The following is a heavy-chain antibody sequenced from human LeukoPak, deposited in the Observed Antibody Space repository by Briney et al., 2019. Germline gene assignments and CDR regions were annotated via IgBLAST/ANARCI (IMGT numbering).Heavy chain of an antibody. D-gene: IGHD1-7*01. J-gene: IGHJ4*02. CDR3: ARAAGWNYLDY. CDR1: GGSISSCDYY. V-gene: IGHV4-30-4*08. CDR2: IYYSGRT. Sequence: SQTLSLTCTVSGGSISSCDYYWIWIRQPPGKGLEWIGYIYYSGRTYYNPSLKSRVTISVDTSKNQFSLKLSSVTAADTAVYYCARAAGWNYLDYWGQGTLVTVSS.